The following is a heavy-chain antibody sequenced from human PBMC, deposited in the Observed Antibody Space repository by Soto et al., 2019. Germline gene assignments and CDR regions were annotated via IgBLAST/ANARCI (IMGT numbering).Heavy chain of an antibody. J-gene: IGHJ6*02. CDR1: GYTFTSYD. CDR3: ARDLEVSVAVAGTAYYYGMDV. V-gene: IGHV1-3*01. Sequence: QVQLVQSGAEVKKPGASVKVSCKASGYTFTSYDMHWVRQAPGQRLEWMGWINAGNANTKYSQKVQGRVTITRDTSASTAYMELSSLRSEDTAVYYCARDLEVSVAVAGTAYYYGMDVWGQGTTVTVSS. D-gene: IGHD6-19*01. CDR2: INAGNANT.